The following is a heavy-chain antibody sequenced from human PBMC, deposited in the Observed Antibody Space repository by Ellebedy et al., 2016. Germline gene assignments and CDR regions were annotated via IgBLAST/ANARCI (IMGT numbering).Heavy chain of an antibody. CDR1: GGTFSSYA. CDR2: IIPIFGTA. CDR3: ARGRVPLDYYMDV. J-gene: IGHJ6*03. Sequence: SVKVSXXASGGTFSSYAISWVRQAPGQGLEWMGGIIPIFGTANYAQKFQGRVTITADESTSTAYMELSSLRSEDTAVYYCARGRVPLDYYMDVWGKGTTVTVSS. V-gene: IGHV1-69*13.